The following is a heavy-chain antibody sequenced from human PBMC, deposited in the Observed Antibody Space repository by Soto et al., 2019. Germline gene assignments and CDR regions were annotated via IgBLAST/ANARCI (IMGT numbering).Heavy chain of an antibody. CDR2: INHSGST. Sequence: QVQLQQWGAGLLKPSETLSLTCAVYGGSFSGYFWSWIRQPPGKGLEWIGEINHSGSTNYNPSLKSRVTISVETAKNQYSLKLSSVSAADKAVYYCARGGVFWSGYYTIDYWGQGTLVTVSS. CDR3: ARGGVFWSGYYTIDY. CDR1: GGSFSGYF. J-gene: IGHJ4*02. V-gene: IGHV4-34*01. D-gene: IGHD3-3*01.